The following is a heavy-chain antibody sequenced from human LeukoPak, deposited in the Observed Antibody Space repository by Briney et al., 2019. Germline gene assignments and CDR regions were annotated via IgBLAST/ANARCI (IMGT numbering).Heavy chain of an antibody. J-gene: IGHJ6*03. D-gene: IGHD2-2*01. CDR2: INHSGST. CDR1: GGSFSGYY. CDR3: ARGNPPIVVVPAANTPYYYMDV. Sequence: SSETLSLTCAVYGGSFSGYYWSWIRQPPGKGLEWIGEINHSGSTNYNPSLKSRVTISVDTSKNQFSLKLSSVTAADTAVYYCARGNPPIVVVPAANTPYYYMDVWGKGTTVTVSS. V-gene: IGHV4-34*01.